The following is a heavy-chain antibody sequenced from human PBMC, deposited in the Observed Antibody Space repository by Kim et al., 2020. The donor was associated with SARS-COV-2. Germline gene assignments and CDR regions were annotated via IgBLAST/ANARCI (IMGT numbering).Heavy chain of an antibody. D-gene: IGHD6-19*01. CDR3: ARLIAVAGNPSLFEY. J-gene: IGHJ4*02. CDR1: GDSISTSTDY. V-gene: IGHV4-39*01. Sequence: SETLSLTCTVSGDSISTSTDYWGWVRQPPGKGLEWIGTIYYSGNAYYNPSLKSRVTMSVDTSKNQFSLKLTSVTATDTAVYHCARLIAVAGNPSLFEYWGRGTLVTVSS. CDR2: IYYSGNA.